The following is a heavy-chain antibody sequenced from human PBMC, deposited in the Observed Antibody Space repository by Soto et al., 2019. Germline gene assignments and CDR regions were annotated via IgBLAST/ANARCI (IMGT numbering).Heavy chain of an antibody. V-gene: IGHV4-34*01. J-gene: IGHJ4*02. CDR2: INHSGST. D-gene: IGHD6-19*01. CDR3: ARGMSGDASGWFPAWDY. Sequence: PSETLSLTCAVYGGSFSGYYWSWIRQPPGKGLEWIGEINHSGSTNYNPSLKSRVTISVDTSKNQFSLKLSSVTAADTAVYYCARGMSGDASGWFPAWDYWGQGTLVTVSS. CDR1: GGSFSGYY.